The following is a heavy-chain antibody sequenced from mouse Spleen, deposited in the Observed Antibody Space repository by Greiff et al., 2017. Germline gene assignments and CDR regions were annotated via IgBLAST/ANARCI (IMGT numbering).Heavy chain of an antibody. CDR2: IYPGGGYT. D-gene: IGHD2-5*01. J-gene: IGHJ2*01. CDR1: GYTFTNYW. Sequence: VQLQESGAELVRPGTSVKMSCKASGYTFTNYWIGWVKQRPGHGLEWIGDIYPGGGYTNYNEKFKGKATLTADKSSSTAYMQFSSLTSEDSAIYYCARWEPYYSNSVVFDYWGQGTTLTVSS. CDR3: ARWEPYYSNSVVFDY. V-gene: IGHV1-63*01.